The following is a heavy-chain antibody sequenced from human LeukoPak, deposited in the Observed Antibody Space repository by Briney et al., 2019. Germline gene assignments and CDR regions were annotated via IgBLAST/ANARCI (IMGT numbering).Heavy chain of an antibody. V-gene: IGHV1-46*01. CDR1: GYTFTSYY. J-gene: IGHJ3*02. Sequence: ASVKVSCKASGYTFTSYYMHWVRQAPGQGLEWMGIINPSGGSTSYAQKFQGRVTMTRDTSTSTVYMELSSLRSEDTAVYHCARTSYGDNDAFDIWGQGTMVTVSS. CDR3: ARTSYGDNDAFDI. D-gene: IGHD4-17*01. CDR2: INPSGGST.